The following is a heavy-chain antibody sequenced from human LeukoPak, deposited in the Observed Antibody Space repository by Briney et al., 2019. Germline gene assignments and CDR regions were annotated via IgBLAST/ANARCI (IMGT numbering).Heavy chain of an antibody. CDR3: ASTNRDIVVVPAAMTYYYYGMDV. CDR2: IIPIFGTA. CDR1: GGTFSSYA. J-gene: IGHJ6*02. V-gene: IGHV1-69*01. Sequence: SVKVSCKASGGTFSSYAISWVRQAPGQGLEWMGGIIPIFGTANYAQKFQGRVTITADESTSTAYMELSSLRSEDTAVYYCASTNRDIVVVPAAMTYYYYGMDVWGQGTTVTVSS. D-gene: IGHD2-2*01.